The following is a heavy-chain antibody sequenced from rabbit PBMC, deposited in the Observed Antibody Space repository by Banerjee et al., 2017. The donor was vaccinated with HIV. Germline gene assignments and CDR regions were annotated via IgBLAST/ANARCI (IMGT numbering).Heavy chain of an antibody. CDR2: IFPNYGTK. J-gene: IGHJ4*01. V-gene: IGHV1S7*01. D-gene: IGHD4-2*01. Sequence: QLKETGGGLVQPGGSLTLSCKASGFSLSDYWMTWVRQAPGKGLEWIAYIFPNYGTKDYASWVNGRFTISLDNAQTTVFLQMTSLTAADTATYFCARGSGSTVYNLWGPGTLVTVS. CDR3: ARGSGSTVYNL. CDR1: GFSLSDYW.